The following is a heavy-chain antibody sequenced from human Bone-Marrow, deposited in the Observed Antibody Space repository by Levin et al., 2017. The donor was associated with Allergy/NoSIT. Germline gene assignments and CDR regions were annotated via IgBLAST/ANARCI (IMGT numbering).Heavy chain of an antibody. CDR3: TTDESFKLPY. J-gene: IGHJ4*02. Sequence: PGGSLRLSCAASGFTFSNALMNWVRQAPGKGLEWVGRIKTKTDGGATNYGAPVKGRFTISRDDSKNMLYLQMNSLQTDDTAVYYCTTDESFKLPYWGQGTLVTVSS. CDR2: IKTKTDGGAT. V-gene: IGHV3-15*07. CDR1: GFTFSNAL. D-gene: IGHD6-6*01.